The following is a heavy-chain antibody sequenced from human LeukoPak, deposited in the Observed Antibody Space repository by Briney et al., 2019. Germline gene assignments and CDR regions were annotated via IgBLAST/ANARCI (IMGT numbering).Heavy chain of an antibody. Sequence: ASVKVSCKASGYTFTGYYVHWVRQAPGQGLEWVGWINPNSGGTNYAQKFQGRVTMTRDTSISTAYMELSRLRSDDTAVYYCARFFSGYDSGWFDPWGQGTLVTVSS. CDR3: ARFFSGYDSGWFDP. D-gene: IGHD5-12*01. J-gene: IGHJ5*02. CDR1: GYTFTGYY. CDR2: INPNSGGT. V-gene: IGHV1-2*02.